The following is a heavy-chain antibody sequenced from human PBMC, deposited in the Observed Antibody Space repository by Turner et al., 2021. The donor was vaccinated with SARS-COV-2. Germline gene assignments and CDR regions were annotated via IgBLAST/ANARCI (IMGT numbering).Heavy chain of an antibody. J-gene: IGHJ2*01. CDR1: GGYVTTRFYF. CDR3: ATKTHCGSDCYSKYFDL. V-gene: IGHV4-39*01. CDR2: MSYSEMT. D-gene: IGHD2-21*02. Sequence: QLQLEESGPGLVKASETLSLTCGVSGGYVTTRFYFWGWVRQAPGRGLEWIASMSYSEMTYHNPSLRSRVSISKDTSKNQFSLRLTSLTAADTAIYYCATKTHCGSDCYSKYFDLWGRGTPVTVAS.